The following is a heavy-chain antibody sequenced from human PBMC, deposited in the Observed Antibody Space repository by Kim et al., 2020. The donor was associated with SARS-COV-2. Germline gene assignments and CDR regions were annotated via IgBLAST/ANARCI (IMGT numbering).Heavy chain of an antibody. CDR2: SKK. CDR3: AVLAAAGMDV. Sequence: SKKYNADSGKGRFTISRDNSKNTLYLQMNSLRAEDTAVYYCAVLAAAGMDVWGQGTTVIVSS. J-gene: IGHJ6*02. D-gene: IGHD6-13*01. V-gene: IGHV3-30*02.